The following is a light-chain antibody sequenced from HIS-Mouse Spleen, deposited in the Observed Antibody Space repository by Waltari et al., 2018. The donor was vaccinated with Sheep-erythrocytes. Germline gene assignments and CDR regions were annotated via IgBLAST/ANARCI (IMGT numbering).Light chain of an antibody. CDR2: KAS. CDR3: QSADSSGTYPV. V-gene: IGLV3-25*03. CDR1: ALPKQY. Sequence: SYELTQPPSVSVSPGQTARITCSGDALPKQYAYWYQQKPGQAPVRVIYKASERPSGIPERFSGSSSGTTVTLTISGVQAEDEADYYCQSADSSGTYPVFGGGTKLTVL. J-gene: IGLJ2*01.